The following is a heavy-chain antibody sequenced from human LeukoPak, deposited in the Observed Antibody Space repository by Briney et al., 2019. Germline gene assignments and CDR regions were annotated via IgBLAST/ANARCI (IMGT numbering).Heavy chain of an antibody. J-gene: IGHJ4*02. CDR1: GFTFSSYA. Sequence: HPGGSLRLSCAASGFTFSSYAMSWVRQAPGKGLEWVSTITGSGDNTYYTDSVKGRFTFSRDNSKSTLYPQMNSLRAEDTAVYYCAKDPTPYVGASADWGQGTLVTVSS. CDR3: AKDPTPYVGASAD. V-gene: IGHV3-23*01. D-gene: IGHD1-26*01. CDR2: ITGSGDNT.